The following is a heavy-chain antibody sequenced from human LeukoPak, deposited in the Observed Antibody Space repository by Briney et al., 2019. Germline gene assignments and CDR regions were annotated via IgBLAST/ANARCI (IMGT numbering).Heavy chain of an antibody. J-gene: IGHJ6*02. V-gene: IGHV4-34*01. D-gene: IGHD6-6*01. Sequence: PSETLSLTCAVYGGSFSGYYWSWIRQPPGKGLEWIGEINHSGSTNYNPSLKSRVTISVDTSKNQFSLKLSSVTAADTAVYYCARGEGSSSSPYYYYGMDVWGQGTTVTVSS. CDR2: INHSGST. CDR3: ARGEGSSSSPYYYYGMDV. CDR1: GGSFSGYY.